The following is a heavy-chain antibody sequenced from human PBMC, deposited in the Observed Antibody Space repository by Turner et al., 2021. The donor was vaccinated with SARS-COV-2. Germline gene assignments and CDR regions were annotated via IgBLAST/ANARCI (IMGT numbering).Heavy chain of an antibody. CDR3: ATTLVTLIEDWYFDL. CDR2: IDPEDGET. D-gene: IGHD3-22*01. J-gene: IGHJ2*01. CDR1: GYTLTELS. V-gene: IGHV1-24*01. Sequence: QVQLVQSVAEVKKPGASVRVSCKVSGYTLTELSMHWVGQVPGKGLEWMGGIDPEDGETVYAQKFQGRVTMTEDTSTDTTYMELGSMRAEDTAVYYCATTLVTLIEDWYFDLWGRGTLVTVSS.